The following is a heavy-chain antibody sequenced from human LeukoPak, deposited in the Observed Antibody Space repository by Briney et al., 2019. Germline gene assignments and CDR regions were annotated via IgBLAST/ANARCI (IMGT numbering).Heavy chain of an antibody. Sequence: EPLKISCKDSGYSFTSYWIGWVRQMPGKVLEWMGIIYPGDSDTRYSPSFQGQVTISADKSISTAYLQWSSLKASDTAMYYCARPGSGYSSGWAFDYWGQGTLVTVSS. V-gene: IGHV5-51*01. CDR3: ARPGSGYSSGWAFDY. CDR1: GYSFTSYW. J-gene: IGHJ4*02. CDR2: IYPGDSDT. D-gene: IGHD6-19*01.